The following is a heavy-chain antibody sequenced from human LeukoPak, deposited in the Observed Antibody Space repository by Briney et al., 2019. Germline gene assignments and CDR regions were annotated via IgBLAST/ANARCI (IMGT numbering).Heavy chain of an antibody. J-gene: IGHJ4*02. Sequence: PGGFLRLSCAASGFTFATYGMNWVRQAPGKGLEWVSGITPDAGRTYYAGSVKGRFTIYRDNSKNTVYLQMNSLRAEDTAVYYCARLKLLWSNYFDYWGQGTLVTVSS. D-gene: IGHD2-2*01. CDR1: GFTFATYG. CDR2: ITPDAGRT. V-gene: IGHV3-23*01. CDR3: ARLKLLWSNYFDY.